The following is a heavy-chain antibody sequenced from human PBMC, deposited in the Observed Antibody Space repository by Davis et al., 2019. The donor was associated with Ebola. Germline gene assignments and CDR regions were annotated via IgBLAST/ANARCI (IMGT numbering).Heavy chain of an antibody. CDR1: GGSFSGYY. D-gene: IGHD3-22*01. Sequence: PSETLSLTCAVYGGSFSGYYWSWIRQPPGKGLEWIGEINHSGSTNYNPSLKSRVTISVDTSKNQFSLKLSSVTAADTAVYYCARVGYYDSSGYLEDYWGQGTLVTVSS. V-gene: IGHV4-34*01. CDR2: INHSGST. J-gene: IGHJ4*02. CDR3: ARVGYYDSSGYLEDY.